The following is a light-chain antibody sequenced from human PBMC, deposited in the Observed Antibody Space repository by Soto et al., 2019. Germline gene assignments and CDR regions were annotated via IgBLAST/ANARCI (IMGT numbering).Light chain of an antibody. Sequence: EIVMTQSPVTLSVSPGERATLSCRASQSVSSNLAWYQQKPGQAPRLLIYGASTRATGIPARFSGSGSGTEFTLTISSLQSEDFAVYYCQQYNNWLQITFGQGTRLEIK. CDR2: GAS. J-gene: IGKJ5*01. V-gene: IGKV3-15*01. CDR3: QQYNNWLQIT. CDR1: QSVSSN.